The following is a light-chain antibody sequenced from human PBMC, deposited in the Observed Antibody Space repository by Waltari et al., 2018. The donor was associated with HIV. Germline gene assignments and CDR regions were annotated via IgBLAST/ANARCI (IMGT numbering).Light chain of an antibody. J-gene: IGLJ2*01. V-gene: IGLV2-23*01. Sequence: QSALTQPASVSGSPGQSITISCTGPSRDVGGYNYVSWYQQHPGKAPKLVIYDVSERPSGVSNRFSGSKSGNTASLTISGLQAEDEADYNCCSYAGSSTLLFGGGTKVTVL. CDR3: CSYAGSSTLL. CDR2: DVS. CDR1: SRDVGGYNY.